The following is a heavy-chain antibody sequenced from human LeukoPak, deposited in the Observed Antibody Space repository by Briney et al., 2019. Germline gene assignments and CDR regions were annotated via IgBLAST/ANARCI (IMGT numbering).Heavy chain of an antibody. D-gene: IGHD3-16*01. J-gene: IGHJ4*02. CDR1: GGSFSGYY. CDR3: ARAKRGIDY. CDR2: INHSGST. V-gene: IGHV4-34*01. Sequence: SETLSLTCAVYGGSFSGYYWSWIRQPPGKGLEWIGEINHSGSTNYNPSLKSRVTISVDTSKNQFSLKLSSVTAADTAVYYCARAKRGIDYWAREPWSPSPQ.